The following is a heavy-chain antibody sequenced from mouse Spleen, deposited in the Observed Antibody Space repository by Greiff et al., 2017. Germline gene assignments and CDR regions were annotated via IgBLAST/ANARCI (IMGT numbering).Heavy chain of an antibody. V-gene: IGHV5-17*01. CDR2: ISSGSSTI. D-gene: IGHD4-1*01. Sequence: EVHLVESGGGLVKPGGSLKLSCAASGFTFSDYGMHWVRQAPEKGLEWVAYISSGSSTIYYADTVKGRFTISRDNAKNTLFLQMTSLRSEDTAMYYCARQLTGTRYYFDYWGQGTTLTVSS. CDR3: ARQLTGTRYYFDY. J-gene: IGHJ2*01. CDR1: GFTFSDYG.